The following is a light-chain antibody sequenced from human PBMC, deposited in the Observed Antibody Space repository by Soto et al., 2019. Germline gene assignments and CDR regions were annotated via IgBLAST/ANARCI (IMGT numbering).Light chain of an antibody. CDR3: QSYDSSLSGFVV. Sequence: QSVLTQPPSVSGAPGQRVTISCTGSSSNIGAGYDVHWYQQLPGTAPKLLIYGNSNRPSGVPDQFSGSKSGTSASLAITGLQAEDEADYYCQSYDSSLSGFVVFGGGTKLTVL. J-gene: IGLJ2*01. CDR2: GNS. V-gene: IGLV1-40*01. CDR1: SSNIGAGYD.